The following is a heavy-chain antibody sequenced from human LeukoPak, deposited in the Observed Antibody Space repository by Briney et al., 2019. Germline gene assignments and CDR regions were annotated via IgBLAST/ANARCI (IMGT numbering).Heavy chain of an antibody. D-gene: IGHD6-13*01. V-gene: IGHV3-9*01. J-gene: IGHJ5*02. Sequence: GRSLRLSCAASGFTFDDYAMHWVRQAPGKGLEWVSGISWNSGSIGYADSVKGRFTISRDNAKNSLYLQMNSLRAEDTALYYCAKDLLMYSGSWYGALWFDPWGQGTLVTVSS. CDR1: GFTFDDYA. CDR2: ISWNSGSI. CDR3: AKDLLMYSGSWYGALWFDP.